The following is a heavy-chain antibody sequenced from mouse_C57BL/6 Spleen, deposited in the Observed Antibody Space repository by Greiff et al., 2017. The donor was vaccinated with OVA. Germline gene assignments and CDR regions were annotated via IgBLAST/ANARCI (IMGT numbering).Heavy chain of an antibody. CDR2: INPYNGGT. J-gene: IGHJ4*01. CDR1: GYTFTDYY. CDR3: ARGDYGSSYRMDY. V-gene: IGHV1-19*01. Sequence: EVQLQQSGPVLVKPGASVKMSCKASGYTFTDYYMNWVKQSHGKSLEWIGVINPYNGGTSYNQKFKGKATLTVDKSSSTAYMELNSLTSADSAVYYCARGDYGSSYRMDYWGQGTSVTVSS. D-gene: IGHD1-1*01.